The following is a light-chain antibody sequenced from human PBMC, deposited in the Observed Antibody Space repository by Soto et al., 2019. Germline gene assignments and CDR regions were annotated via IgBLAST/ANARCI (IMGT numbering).Light chain of an antibody. CDR2: DAT. Sequence: DIQMTQSASSLSASVGDRFTITFRSSQGISTYLNWYQQKPGKAPKLLIYDATNLQSGVPSRFSGSGSGTDFTLTISSLQPEDIATYYCQQYDNLPALTFGGGTKV. J-gene: IGKJ4*01. CDR1: QGISTY. V-gene: IGKV1-33*01. CDR3: QQYDNLPALT.